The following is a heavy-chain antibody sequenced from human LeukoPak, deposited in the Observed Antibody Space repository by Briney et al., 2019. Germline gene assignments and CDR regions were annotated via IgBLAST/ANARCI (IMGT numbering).Heavy chain of an antibody. CDR1: GYSISSGYY. D-gene: IGHD2-2*01. V-gene: IGHV4-38-2*02. J-gene: IGHJ4*02. Sequence: PSETLSLTCTVSGYSISSGYYWGWIRQPAGKGLEWIGSIHHSGSTFYNPALKSRVTISVDTSKKQFSLNLRSVTAADTAVYYCARVQSYAYGFDYWGQGTLVTVSS. CDR3: ARVQSYAYGFDY. CDR2: IHHSGST.